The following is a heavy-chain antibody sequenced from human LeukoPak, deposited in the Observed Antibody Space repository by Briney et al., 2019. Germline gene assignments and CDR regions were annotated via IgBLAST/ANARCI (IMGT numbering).Heavy chain of an antibody. J-gene: IGHJ5*02. CDR2: ISAYNGNT. CDR1: GYTFTSYG. V-gene: IGHV1-18*01. Sequence: GASVKVSCKASGYTFTSYGISWVRQAPGQGLEWMGWISAYNGNTNYAQKLQGRVTMTTDTSTSTAYMELRSLRSDDTAVYYCARDYGITEAAPTVWFDPWGQGTLVTV. D-gene: IGHD6-13*01. CDR3: ARDYGITEAAPTVWFDP.